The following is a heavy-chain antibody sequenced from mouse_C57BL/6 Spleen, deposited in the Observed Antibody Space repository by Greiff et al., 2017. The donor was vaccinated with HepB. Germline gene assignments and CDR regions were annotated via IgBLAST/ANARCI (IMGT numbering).Heavy chain of an antibody. CDR3: ARRRDANAMDY. CDR2: IDPSDSYT. V-gene: IGHV1-50*01. CDR1: GYTFTSYW. J-gene: IGHJ4*01. Sequence: QVQLQQPGAELVKPGASVKLSCKASGYTFTSYWMQWVKQRPGQGLEWIGEIDPSDSYTNYNQKFKGKATLTVDTSSSTAYMQLSSLTSEDPAVYYCARRRDANAMDYWGQGTSVTVSS.